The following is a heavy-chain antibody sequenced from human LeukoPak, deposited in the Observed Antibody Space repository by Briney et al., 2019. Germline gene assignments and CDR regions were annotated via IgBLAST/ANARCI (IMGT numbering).Heavy chain of an antibody. CDR1: GGSFSGYY. CDR3: ARVRITIFTERAKNNWFDP. D-gene: IGHD3-3*01. CDR2: INHSGST. V-gene: IGHV4-34*01. Sequence: SETLSLTCAVYGGSFSGYYWSWIRQPPGKGLEWLGEINHSGSTNYNPSLKSRVIISVDTSKKQYSLQLSSVTAADTAVYYCARVRITIFTERAKNNWFDPSGQGKLVTVSS. J-gene: IGHJ5*02.